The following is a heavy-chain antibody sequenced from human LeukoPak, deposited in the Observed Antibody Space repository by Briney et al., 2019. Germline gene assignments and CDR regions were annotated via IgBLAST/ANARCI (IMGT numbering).Heavy chain of an antibody. J-gene: IGHJ3*02. CDR3: ARQLALDTIFGVVIDAFDI. Sequence: SETLSLTCAVYGGSFSGYYWSWIRQPPGKGLEWIGEINHSGSTNYNPSLKSRVTISVDTSKNQFSLKLSSVTAADTAVYYCARQLALDTIFGVVIDAFDIWGQGTMVTVSS. CDR2: INHSGST. V-gene: IGHV4-34*01. D-gene: IGHD3-3*01. CDR1: GGSFSGYY.